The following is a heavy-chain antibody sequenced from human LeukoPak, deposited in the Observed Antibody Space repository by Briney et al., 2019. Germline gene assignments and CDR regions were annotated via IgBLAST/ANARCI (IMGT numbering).Heavy chain of an antibody. CDR1: GFSLSTSGVG. V-gene: IGHV2-70*11. CDR3: ARLVSSEYYFDY. J-gene: IGHJ4*02. D-gene: IGHD6-25*01. CDR2: IDWDDDK. Sequence: SGPTLVKPTQTLTLTCTFSGFSLSTSGVGVSWIRQPPGKALEWLARIDWDDDKYYSTSLKTRLTISKDTSKNQVVLTMTNMDPVDTATYYCARLVSSEYYFDYWGQGTLVTVSS.